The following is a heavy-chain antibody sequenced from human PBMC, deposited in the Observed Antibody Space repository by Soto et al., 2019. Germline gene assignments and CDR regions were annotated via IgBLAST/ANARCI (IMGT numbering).Heavy chain of an antibody. J-gene: IGHJ4*02. CDR3: ARRALPQCINGVCYKDGFWDY. CDR1: GGSVSSGGYY. Sequence: SAPLSLTCTVSGGSVSSGGYYWSWIRQHPGTGLEWIGYIYYSGATYFNPSLKSRASISLDTSKNEFSLKLTSVTAADTAVYYCARRALPQCINGVCYKDGFWDYWGQGALVTVS. CDR2: IYYSGAT. V-gene: IGHV4-31*03. D-gene: IGHD2-8*01.